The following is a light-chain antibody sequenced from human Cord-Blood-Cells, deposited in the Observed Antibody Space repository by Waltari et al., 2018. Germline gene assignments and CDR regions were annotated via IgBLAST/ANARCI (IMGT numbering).Light chain of an antibody. CDR2: DVS. J-gene: IGLJ3*02. CDR1: SSDVGGYNY. Sequence: QSALTQPASVSGSPGQSITISCTGTSSDVGGYNYVSWYQQHPGKAPKLMIYDVSNRSSGVSNRFSGSKSGNTASLTISGLQAEDEAEYYCSSYTSSSTWVFGGGTKLTVL. V-gene: IGLV2-14*01. CDR3: SSYTSSSTWV.